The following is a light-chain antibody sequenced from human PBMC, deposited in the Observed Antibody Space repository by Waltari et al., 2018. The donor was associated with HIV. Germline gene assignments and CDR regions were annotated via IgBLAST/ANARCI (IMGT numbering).Light chain of an antibody. J-gene: IGKJ4*01. CDR1: QSVSSTS. CDR2: GAF. CDR3: QQYRRSPLT. V-gene: IGKV3-20*01. Sequence: ELVLTQSPGTLALSLGKRATLPCRASQSVSSTSLAWYQQKPGQPPRLLIYGAFTRATGIPDRFSGSGSGTDFTLTVSRVEPEDSAVYYCQQYRRSPLTFGGGTKVEIK.